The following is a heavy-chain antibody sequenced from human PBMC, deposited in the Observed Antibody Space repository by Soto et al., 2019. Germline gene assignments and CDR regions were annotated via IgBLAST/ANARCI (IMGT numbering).Heavy chain of an antibody. Sequence: EVQLVESGGGLVQPGGSLRLSCVGSGFTFSNYWMHWVRQTPGEGLVWVSRLNSDGSNTDYADSVKGRFSISRDNAKKTVYRQMNSLRADDTALYYCARGAKGQWLVDFWGQGTLATV. V-gene: IGHV3-74*01. J-gene: IGHJ4*02. CDR3: ARGAKGQWLVDF. CDR1: GFTFSNYW. D-gene: IGHD6-19*01. CDR2: LNSDGSNT.